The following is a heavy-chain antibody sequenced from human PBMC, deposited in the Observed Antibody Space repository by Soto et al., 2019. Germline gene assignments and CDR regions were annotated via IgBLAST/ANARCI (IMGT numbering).Heavy chain of an antibody. CDR3: ARALGYSYGHLPIDY. D-gene: IGHD5-18*01. CDR1: GGSFSGYY. Sequence: QVQLQQWGAGLLKPSETLSLTCAVYGGSFSGYYWSWIRQPPGKGLEWIGEINHSGSTNYNPSLKSRVTISVDTSKNQFSLQLSSVTAADTAVYYCARALGYSYGHLPIDYWGQGTLVTVSS. V-gene: IGHV4-34*01. CDR2: INHSGST. J-gene: IGHJ4*02.